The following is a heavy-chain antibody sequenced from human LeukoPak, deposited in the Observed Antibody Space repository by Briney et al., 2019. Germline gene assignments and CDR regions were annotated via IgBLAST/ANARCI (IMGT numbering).Heavy chain of an antibody. J-gene: IGHJ6*04. CDR2: ISYDGSNK. Sequence: GRSLRLSCAASGFTLSSYGMHWVRQAPGKGLEWVAVISYDGSNKYYADSVKGRFTISRDNSKNTLYLQMNSLRAEDTAVYYCAKGSSSSSWYLRHYYYYGMDVWGKGTTVTVSS. CDR3: AKGSSSSSWYLRHYYYYGMDV. CDR1: GFTLSSYG. D-gene: IGHD6-13*01. V-gene: IGHV3-30*18.